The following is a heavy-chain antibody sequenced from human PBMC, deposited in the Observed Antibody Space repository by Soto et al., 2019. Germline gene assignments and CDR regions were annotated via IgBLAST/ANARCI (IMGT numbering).Heavy chain of an antibody. CDR3: ARGDYGRNSIRLGY. J-gene: IGHJ4*02. CDR2: MSYDGSNT. V-gene: IGHV3-30-3*01. Sequence: QVQLVESGGGVVQPGGSLRLSCAASGFTFSFYGFHWVRQAPGKGLEWVAFMSYDGSNTYYADSMKGRFTLSRDNSNNTFYLQMSSLRADDTAIYYCARGDYGRNSIRLGYWGQGTLVTVSS. CDR1: GFTFSFYG. D-gene: IGHD4-17*01.